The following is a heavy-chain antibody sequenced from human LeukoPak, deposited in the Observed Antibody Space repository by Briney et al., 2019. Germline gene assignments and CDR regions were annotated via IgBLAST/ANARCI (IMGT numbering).Heavy chain of an antibody. V-gene: IGHV3-30*03. D-gene: IGHD3-3*01. J-gene: IGHJ4*02. CDR1: GITFSRHG. CDR3: AREATWGEWYFDH. CDR2: IADDGGVK. Sequence: GGSLRLSCVASGITFSRHGMDWVRQAPGKGLEWVAVIADDGGVKQYADSVKGRFTVSRDNSKSTLYLQMNGLSVEDTAIYYCAREATWGEWYFDHWGQGTLVTVSS.